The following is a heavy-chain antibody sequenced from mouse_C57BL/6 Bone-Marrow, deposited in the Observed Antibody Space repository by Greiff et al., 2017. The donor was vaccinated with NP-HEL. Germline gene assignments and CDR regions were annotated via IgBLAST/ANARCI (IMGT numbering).Heavy chain of an antibody. Sequence: QVQLQQPGAELVKPGASVKLSCKASGYTFTSYWMHWVKQRPGQGLEWIGMIHPHSGSTNYNEKFKSKATLTADKSSNTAYMELSSLTSEDYAVYYCARDHPDYWGQGTTLTVSA. J-gene: IGHJ2*01. CDR1: GYTFTSYW. V-gene: IGHV1-64*01. CDR3: ARDHPDY. CDR2: IHPHSGST.